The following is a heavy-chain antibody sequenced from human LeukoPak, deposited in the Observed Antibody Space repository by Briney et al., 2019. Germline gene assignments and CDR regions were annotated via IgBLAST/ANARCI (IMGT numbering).Heavy chain of an antibody. CDR3: ARRRYYDGSGYLE. Sequence: PSETLSLTCSVSGDSVSRSDSYWDWIRQPPGKGLEWIGTIYYSGRTYYSPSLRSRVTMSVDPSNNQFSLNLRSVTAADTAVYYCARRRYYDGSGYLEWGQGTLLSVSS. CDR2: IYYSGRT. D-gene: IGHD3-22*01. J-gene: IGHJ1*01. V-gene: IGHV4-39*01. CDR1: GDSVSRSDSY.